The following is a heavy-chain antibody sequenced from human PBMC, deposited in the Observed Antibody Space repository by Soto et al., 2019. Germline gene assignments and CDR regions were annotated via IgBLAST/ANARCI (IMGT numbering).Heavy chain of an antibody. J-gene: IGHJ4*02. D-gene: IGHD6-19*01. Sequence: SETLSLTCTVSGGSISSYYWSWIRQPPGKGLEWIGYIYYSGSTNYNPSLKSRVTISVDTSKNQFSLKLSSVTAADTAVYYCASSGYSSGWYIGQVDYWGQGALVTVSS. V-gene: IGHV4-59*01. CDR2: IYYSGST. CDR1: GGSISSYY. CDR3: ASSGYSSGWYIGQVDY.